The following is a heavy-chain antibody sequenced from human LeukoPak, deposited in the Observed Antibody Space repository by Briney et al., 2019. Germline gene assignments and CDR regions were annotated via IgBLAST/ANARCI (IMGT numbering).Heavy chain of an antibody. J-gene: IGHJ4*02. CDR3: ARVLSQYYYDSSGYASIDSHLDY. CDR2: ISWNSGSI. CDR1: GFTFDDYA. Sequence: GGSLRLSCAASGFTFDDYAMHWVRQAPGKGLEWVSGISWNSGSIGYADSVKGRFTISRDNAKNSLYLQMNSLRAEDTALYYCARVLSQYYYDSSGYASIDSHLDYWGQGTLVTVSS. D-gene: IGHD3-22*01. V-gene: IGHV3-9*01.